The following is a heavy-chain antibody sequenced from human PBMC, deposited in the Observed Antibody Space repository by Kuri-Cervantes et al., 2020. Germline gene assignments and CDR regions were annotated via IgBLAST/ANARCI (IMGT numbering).Heavy chain of an antibody. CDR3: AREVWAGAYYYGSGSGPRRRHMDV. Sequence: SEILSLTCAVSGYSISSGYYWGWIRQPPGKGLEWIGSIYHSGSTYYNPSLKSRVTISVDTSKNQFSLKLSSVTAADTALYYCAREVWAGAYYYGSGSGPRRRHMDVWGKGTTVTVSS. J-gene: IGHJ6*03. CDR2: IYHSGST. CDR1: GYSISSGYY. D-gene: IGHD3-10*01. V-gene: IGHV4-38-2*02.